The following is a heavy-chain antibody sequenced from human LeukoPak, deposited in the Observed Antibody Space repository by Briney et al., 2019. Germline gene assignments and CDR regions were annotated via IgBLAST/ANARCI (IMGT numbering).Heavy chain of an antibody. CDR1: GFTFSNYW. V-gene: IGHV3-74*01. Sequence: GGSLRLSCAASGFTFSNYWMHWVRQAPGKGLVWVSRISSDGSTTTYADSVKGRFTISRDNAKNTMYLQMNSLRAEDTALYYCARVTEYSTAGMRYWGQGALVTVSS. D-gene: IGHD6-13*01. CDR2: ISSDGSTT. J-gene: IGHJ4*02. CDR3: ARVTEYSTAGMRY.